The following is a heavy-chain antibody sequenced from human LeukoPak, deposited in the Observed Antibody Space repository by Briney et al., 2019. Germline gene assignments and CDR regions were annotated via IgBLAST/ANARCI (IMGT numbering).Heavy chain of an antibody. D-gene: IGHD4-23*01. V-gene: IGHV3-53*01. J-gene: IGHJ6*03. CDR3: ARGKVETGRYFYYYMDV. CDR2: IYSDGSA. Sequence: PGGSLRLSCAASGFTVSGYYMNWVRQAPGKGLEWVSVIYSDGSAYYADSVKGRFTISRDNSKNTLHLQMNSLRAEDTAVYYCARGKVETGRYFYYYMDVWGKGTTVTVPS. CDR1: GFTVSGYY.